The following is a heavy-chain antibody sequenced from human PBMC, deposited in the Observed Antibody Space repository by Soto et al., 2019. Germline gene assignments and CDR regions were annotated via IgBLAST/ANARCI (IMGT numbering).Heavy chain of an antibody. J-gene: IGHJ4*02. V-gene: IGHV1-3*01. CDR2: INAGNGNT. D-gene: IGHD3-22*01. CDR1: GYTFTGYA. Sequence: GASAKASCKASGYTFTGYAMHWVRQAPGQRLEWMGWINAGNGNTNYEQKFQGRVTITRDMSISTAYMDLSSLRSEDTAVYYCALYYYDSSGYQPPDFWGQGALVTVSS. CDR3: ALYYYDSSGYQPPDF.